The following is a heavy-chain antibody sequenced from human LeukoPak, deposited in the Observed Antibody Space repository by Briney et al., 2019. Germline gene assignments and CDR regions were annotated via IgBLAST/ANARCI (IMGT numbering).Heavy chain of an antibody. V-gene: IGHV3-48*02. CDR1: GFTFSSYS. D-gene: IGHD3-10*01. J-gene: IGHJ4*02. CDR3: ARVLLRGVPGLDY. Sequence: PGGSLRLSCAASGFTFSSYSMNWVRQAPGKGLEWVSYISSSSSIIYYADSVKGRFTISRDNAKNSLYLQMDSLRDEDTAAYYCARVLLRGVPGLDYWGQGTLVTVSS. CDR2: ISSSSSII.